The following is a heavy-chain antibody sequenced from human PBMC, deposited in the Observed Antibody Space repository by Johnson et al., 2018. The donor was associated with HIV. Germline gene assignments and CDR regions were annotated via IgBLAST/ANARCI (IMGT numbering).Heavy chain of an antibody. V-gene: IGHV3-30-3*01. J-gene: IGHJ3*02. D-gene: IGHD4-23*01. CDR1: GFTFSSYA. CDR3: ARESRSTVVIRGGAFDI. CDR2: ISFDGSNK. Sequence: QVQLVESGGGVVQPGRSLRLSCAASGFTFSSYAMHWVRQAPGKGLEWVAFISFDGSNKYYADSVKGRFTISRDNSKNTLYLQMNSLRAEDTAVYYCARESRSTVVIRGGAFDIWGQGTMVTVSS.